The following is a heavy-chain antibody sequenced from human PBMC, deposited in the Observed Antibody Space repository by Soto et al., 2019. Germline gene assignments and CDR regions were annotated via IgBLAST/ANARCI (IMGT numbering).Heavy chain of an antibody. Sequence: SETLSLTCAVYGGSFSGYYWSWIRQPPGKGLEWIGEINHSGSTNYNPSLKSRVTISVDTSKNQFYLKLSSVTAADTAVYYCARVPYSMGSVDYWGRGTLVTVS. CDR3: ARVPYSMGSVDY. D-gene: IGHD1-26*01. CDR2: INHSGST. CDR1: GGSFSGYY. J-gene: IGHJ4*02. V-gene: IGHV4-34*01.